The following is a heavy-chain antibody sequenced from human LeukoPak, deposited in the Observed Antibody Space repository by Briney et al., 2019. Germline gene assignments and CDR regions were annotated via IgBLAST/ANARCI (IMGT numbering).Heavy chain of an antibody. V-gene: IGHV3-21*01. CDR2: ISSSSSYI. J-gene: IGHJ4*02. CDR3: ARDFRVATALSSG. CDR1: GFTFSSYS. Sequence: PGGSLRLSCAASGFTFSSYSMNWVRQAPGKGLEWVSSISSSSSYIYYADSVKGRFTISRDNAKNSLYLQMNSLRAEDTAVYYCARDFRVATALSSGWGQGTLVTVSS. D-gene: IGHD5-12*01.